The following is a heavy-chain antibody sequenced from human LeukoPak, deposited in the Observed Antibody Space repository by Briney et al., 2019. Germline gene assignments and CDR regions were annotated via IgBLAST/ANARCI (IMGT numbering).Heavy chain of an antibody. Sequence: PGGSLRLSCAASGFTLSRYWMSCVRQAPGEGGEWVANIKQDGSEKYYVDSVKGRFTISRDNAKNSLYLQMNSVRAEDTAVYDCARDRGGRGSTVVTPFDYWGQGTLVTVSS. J-gene: IGHJ4*02. D-gene: IGHD4-23*01. CDR3: ARDRGGRGSTVVTPFDY. V-gene: IGHV3-7*05. CDR2: IKQDGSEK. CDR1: GFTLSRYW.